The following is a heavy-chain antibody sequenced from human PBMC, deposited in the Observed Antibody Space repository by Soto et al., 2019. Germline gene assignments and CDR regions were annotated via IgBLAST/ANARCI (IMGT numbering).Heavy chain of an antibody. J-gene: IGHJ6*02. D-gene: IGHD6-13*01. CDR1: GGTFSSYA. V-gene: IGHV1-69*06. CDR2: IIPIFGTA. CDR3: ANPIAAGVEYYYGMDV. Sequence: QVQLVQSGAEVKKPGSSVKVSCKASGGTFSSYAISWVRQAPGQGLECMGGIIPIFGTANYAQKFQGRVTITADKSTSTAYMELSSLRSEDTAVYYCANPIAAGVEYYYGMDVWGQGTTVTVSS.